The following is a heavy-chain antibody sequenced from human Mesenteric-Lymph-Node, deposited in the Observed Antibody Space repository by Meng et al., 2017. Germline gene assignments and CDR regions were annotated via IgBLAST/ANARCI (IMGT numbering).Heavy chain of an antibody. V-gene: IGHV3-30*01. CDR3: ARAYYSDTSLYSKSYFQH. Sequence: VRLVGSGEGGGQPGGSLGLSFEASGLTLSSNPMHWVRQAPGKGLEWVAIISYDGSNNYYADSVKGRFTISRDNSKNTLYLQMNSLRAEDTAVYYCARAYYSDTSLYSKSYFQHWGQGTLVTVSS. CDR1: GLTLSSNP. CDR2: ISYDGSNN. D-gene: IGHD3-22*01. J-gene: IGHJ1*01.